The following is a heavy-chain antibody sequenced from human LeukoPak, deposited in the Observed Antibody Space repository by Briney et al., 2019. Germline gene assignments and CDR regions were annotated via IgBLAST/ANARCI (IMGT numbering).Heavy chain of an antibody. Sequence: ASVKVSCKASGYTFTGYYMHWVRQAPGQGLGWMGWINPNSGGTNYAQKFQGRVTMTRDTSISTAYMELSRLRSDDTAVYYCAREGTMVRANWFDPWGQGTLVTVSS. CDR1: GYTFTGYY. V-gene: IGHV1-2*02. D-gene: IGHD3-10*01. J-gene: IGHJ5*02. CDR3: AREGTMVRANWFDP. CDR2: INPNSGGT.